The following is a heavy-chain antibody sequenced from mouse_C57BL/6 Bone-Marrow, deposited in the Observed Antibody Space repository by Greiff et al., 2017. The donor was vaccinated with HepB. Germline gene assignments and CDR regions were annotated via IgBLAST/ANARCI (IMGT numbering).Heavy chain of an antibody. Sequence: QVQLKQPGAELVKPGASVKMSCKASGYTFTSYWITWVKQRPGQGLEWIGDIYPGSGSTNYNEKFKSKATLTVDTSSSTAYMQLSSLTSEDSAVYYCAREGIYYGNPWFAYGGQGTLVTVSA. D-gene: IGHD2-1*01. CDR3: AREGIYYGNPWFAY. J-gene: IGHJ3*01. V-gene: IGHV1-55*01. CDR1: GYTFTSYW. CDR2: IYPGSGST.